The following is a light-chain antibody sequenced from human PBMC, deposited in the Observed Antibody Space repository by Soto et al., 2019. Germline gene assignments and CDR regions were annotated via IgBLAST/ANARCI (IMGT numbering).Light chain of an antibody. Sequence: QSVLTQPRSVSGSPGQSVTISCTGTSSDVGDYNYVSWYQQHPGKAPKVMIYDVSKRPSGVPDRFSGSKSGNTASLTISGLQAEDEADYYCCSYAGSYTLYVFGTGTKLTVL. J-gene: IGLJ1*01. CDR2: DVS. CDR1: SSDVGDYNY. V-gene: IGLV2-11*01. CDR3: CSYAGSYTLYV.